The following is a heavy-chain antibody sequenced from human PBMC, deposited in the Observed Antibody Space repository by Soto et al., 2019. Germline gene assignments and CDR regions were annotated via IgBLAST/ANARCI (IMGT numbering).Heavy chain of an antibody. CDR2: IYHSGST. Sequence: TSETLSLTCAVSGGSISSGGYSWSWIRQPPGKGLEWIGYIYHSGSTYYNPSLKSRVTISVDRSKNQFSLKLSSVTAADTAVYYCARVRRHYYGMDVWGQGTTVTV. CDR1: GGSISSGGYS. V-gene: IGHV4-30-2*01. D-gene: IGHD2-21*01. J-gene: IGHJ6*02. CDR3: ARVRRHYYGMDV.